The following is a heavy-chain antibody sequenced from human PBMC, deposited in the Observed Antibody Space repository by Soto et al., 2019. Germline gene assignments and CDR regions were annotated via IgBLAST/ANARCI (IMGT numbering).Heavy chain of an antibody. V-gene: IGHV4-31*03. D-gene: IGHD2-21*02. CDR1: GDSIGGVGY. CDR3: ARSGVTGIVIPSHWFDP. Sequence: SETLSLTCTVSGDSIGGVGYWSWIRQFPGRGLEWIGCISSSGSTYYNPALNNRISLSLDTSQNQFSLKLLSATAADTAIYYCARSGVTGIVIPSHWFDPWGQGTLVTVSS. J-gene: IGHJ5*02. CDR2: ISSSGST.